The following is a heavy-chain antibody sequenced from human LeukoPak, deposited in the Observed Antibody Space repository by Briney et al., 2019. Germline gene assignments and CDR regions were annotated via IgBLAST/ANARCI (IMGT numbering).Heavy chain of an antibody. D-gene: IGHD3-10*01. CDR2: IVVGSGNT. V-gene: IGHV1-58*02. J-gene: IGHJ6*03. CDR1: GFTFTSSA. Sequence: ASVKVSCKASGFTFTSSAMQWVRQARGQRLEWIGWIVVGSGNTNYAQKFQERVTITRDMSTSTAYMELSSLRSEDTAVYYCAVVGFGELFHYYYYMDVWGKGTTVTISS. CDR3: AVVGFGELFHYYYYMDV.